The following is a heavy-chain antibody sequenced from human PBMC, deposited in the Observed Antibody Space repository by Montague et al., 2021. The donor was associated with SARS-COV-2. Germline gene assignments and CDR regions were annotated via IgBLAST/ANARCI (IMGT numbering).Heavy chain of an antibody. CDR1: GFTFSRYS. D-gene: IGHD5-18*01. V-gene: IGHV3-48*04. Sequence: PLRLSCAAAGFTFSRYSMNWVRQAPGKGLEWISYISMSETRTQYADSVKGRFTISRDNARNSLYLQMRSLTGGDTAVYYCARVASEHTAMAPDYWGQGTLVTVSS. J-gene: IGHJ4*02. CDR2: ISMSETRT. CDR3: ARVASEHTAMAPDY.